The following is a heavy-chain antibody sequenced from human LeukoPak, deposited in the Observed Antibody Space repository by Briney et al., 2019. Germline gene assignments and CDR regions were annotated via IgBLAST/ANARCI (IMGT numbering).Heavy chain of an antibody. CDR1: GGSFSGYY. D-gene: IGHD1-26*01. CDR2: INHSGST. V-gene: IGHV4-34*01. Sequence: PSETLSLTCAVYGGSFSGYYWSWIRQPPGKGLEWIGEINHSGSTNYNPSLKSRVTISVDTSKNQFSPKLSSVTAADTAVYYCARGPLGKEWFDPWGQGTLVTVSS. CDR3: ARGPLGKEWFDP. J-gene: IGHJ5*02.